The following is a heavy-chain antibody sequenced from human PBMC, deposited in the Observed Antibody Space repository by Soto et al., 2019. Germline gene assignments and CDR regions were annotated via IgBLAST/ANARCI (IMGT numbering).Heavy chain of an antibody. Sequence: GASVKVSCKASGYTFTSYGISWVRQAPGQGLEWMGWISAYNGNTNYAQKLQGRVTMTTDTSTSTAYMELRSLRSDDTAAYYCARDRGNIAAAGFNWFDPWGQGTLVTVSS. V-gene: IGHV1-18*01. CDR3: ARDRGNIAAAGFNWFDP. J-gene: IGHJ5*02. CDR1: GYTFTSYG. CDR2: ISAYNGNT. D-gene: IGHD6-13*01.